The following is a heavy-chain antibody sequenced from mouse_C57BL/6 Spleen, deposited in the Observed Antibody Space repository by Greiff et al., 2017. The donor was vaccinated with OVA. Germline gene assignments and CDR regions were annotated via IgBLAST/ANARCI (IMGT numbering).Heavy chain of an antibody. V-gene: IGHV3-1*01. J-gene: IGHJ2*01. Sequence: EVQLQESGPGMVTPSQSLSLTCTVTGYSITSGYDWHWIRHFPANKLEWMGYISYSGSTNYNPSLKSRISITHDTSKNHFFLKLNAVTTEDTATYYCARGIRRGYFDYWGQGTTLTVSS. D-gene: IGHD3-2*02. CDR1: GYSITSGYD. CDR3: ARGIRRGYFDY. CDR2: ISYSGST.